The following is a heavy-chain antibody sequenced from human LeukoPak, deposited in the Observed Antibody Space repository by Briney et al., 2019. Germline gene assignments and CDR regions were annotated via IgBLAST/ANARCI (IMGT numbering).Heavy chain of an antibody. V-gene: IGHV3-33*03. D-gene: IGHD3-22*01. Sequence: PGGSLRLSCAASGFTFSSYGMHWVRQAPGKGLEWVAVIWDDGRQKYYADSVKGRCTISRDNSKNTMHLQMNSLRDEDTAVYYCTCNYYDSSGYNEDAFDIWGQGTMVTVSS. J-gene: IGHJ3*02. CDR3: TCNYYDSSGYNEDAFDI. CDR1: GFTFSSYG. CDR2: IWDDGRQK.